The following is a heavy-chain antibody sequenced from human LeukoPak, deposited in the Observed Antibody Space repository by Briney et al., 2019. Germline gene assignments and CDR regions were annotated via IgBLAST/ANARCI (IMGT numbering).Heavy chain of an antibody. CDR1: GFTFSSHA. J-gene: IGHJ4*02. CDR2: ISGSGGST. CDR3: AKGRAGIDY. Sequence: LGGSLRLSCAASGFTFSSHAMSWVRQAPGKGLEWVSGISGSGGSTYYADSVKGRFTISRDNSKNTLYVQMNSLRAEDTAVYYCAKGRAGIDYWGQGTLVIVSS. D-gene: IGHD6-19*01. V-gene: IGHV3-23*01.